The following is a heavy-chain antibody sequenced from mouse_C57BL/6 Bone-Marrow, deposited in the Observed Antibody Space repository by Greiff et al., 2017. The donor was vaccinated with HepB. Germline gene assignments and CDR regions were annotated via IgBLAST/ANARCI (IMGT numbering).Heavy chain of an antibody. CDR2: IRSKSNNYAT. V-gene: IGHV10-1*01. CDR3: VRGYSNSSFAY. Sequence: EVHLVESGGGLVQPKGSLKLSCAASGFSFNTYAMNWVRQAPGKGLEWVARIRSKSNNYATYYADSVKDRFTISRDDSESMLYLQMNNLKTEDTAMYYCVRGYSNSSFAYWGQGTLVTVSA. J-gene: IGHJ3*01. CDR1: GFSFNTYA. D-gene: IGHD2-5*01.